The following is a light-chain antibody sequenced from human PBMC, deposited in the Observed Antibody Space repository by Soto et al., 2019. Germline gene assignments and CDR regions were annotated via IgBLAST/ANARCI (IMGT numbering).Light chain of an antibody. CDR3: QQYNNWPWT. CDR1: QSISSW. V-gene: IGKV1-5*01. Sequence: DIQMTQSPSTLSASVGDRVTITCRASQSISSWSAWYQQKPGKAPKVLIFDASSLESGVPSRFSGSGSATEFTLTISSLQSEDFAVYYCQQYNNWPWTFGQGTKVDIK. J-gene: IGKJ1*01. CDR2: DAS.